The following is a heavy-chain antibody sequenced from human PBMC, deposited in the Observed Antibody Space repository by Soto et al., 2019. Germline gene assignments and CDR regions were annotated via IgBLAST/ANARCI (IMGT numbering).Heavy chain of an antibody. J-gene: IGHJ4*02. CDR3: ARPGYYDFWSGYYAIDY. D-gene: IGHD3-3*01. CDR1: GYSFTSYW. CDR2: IYPGDSDT. Sequence: GESLKISCKGSGYSFTSYWIGWVRQMPGKGLEWMGIIYPGDSDTRYSPSFQGQVTISADKSISTAYLQWSSLKASDTAMYYCARPGYYDFWSGYYAIDYWGQGTLVTVSS. V-gene: IGHV5-51*01.